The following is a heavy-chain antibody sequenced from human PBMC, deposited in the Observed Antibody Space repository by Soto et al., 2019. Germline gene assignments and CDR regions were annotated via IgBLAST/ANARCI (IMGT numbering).Heavy chain of an antibody. J-gene: IGHJ4*02. CDR2: IYYSRST. CDR3: ARLRDYYDSRYYFDY. Sequence: SETLSLTCTVSGGSISSYYWSWIRQPPGKGLEWIGYIYYSRSTNYNPSLKSRVTISVDTSKNQFSLKLSSVTAADTAVYYCARLRDYYDSRYYFDYWGQGTLVTVSS. D-gene: IGHD3-22*01. CDR1: GGSISSYY. V-gene: IGHV4-59*08.